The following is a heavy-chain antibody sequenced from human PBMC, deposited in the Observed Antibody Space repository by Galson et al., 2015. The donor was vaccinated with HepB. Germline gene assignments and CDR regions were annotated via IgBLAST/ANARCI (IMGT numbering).Heavy chain of an antibody. V-gene: IGHV1-8*01. CDR3: TRGERHLGEY. J-gene: IGHJ4*02. CDR2: MSPSSGKT. CDR1: GYSFTSYD. Sequence: CKASGYSFTSYDINWVRQAPGQGLEWIGWMSPSSGKTGFAQKFQGRVSMTRDTSTSTAYMELSSLRSEDTAVYYCTRGERHLGEYWGQGTLVTVSS.